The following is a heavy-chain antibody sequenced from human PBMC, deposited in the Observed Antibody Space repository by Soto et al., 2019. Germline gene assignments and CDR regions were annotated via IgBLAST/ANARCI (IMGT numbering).Heavy chain of an antibody. CDR2: IYHSGST. CDR1: GGSISSGGYS. CDR3: ARDPGR. Sequence: QLQLQESGSGLVKPSQTLSLTCAVSGGSISSGGYSWSWIRQPPGKGLEWIGYIYHSGSTYYNPSLKIRVTVSVDKSKYQFSLKLGSAAAADMAVYYWARDPGRWGQGTLGTVSS. J-gene: IGHJ4*02. V-gene: IGHV4-30-2*01.